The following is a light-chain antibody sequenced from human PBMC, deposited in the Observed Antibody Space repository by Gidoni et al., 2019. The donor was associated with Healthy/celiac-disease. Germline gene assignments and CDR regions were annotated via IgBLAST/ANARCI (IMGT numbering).Light chain of an antibody. V-gene: IGKV1-5*03. J-gene: IGKJ3*01. CDR3: QQYNSYSPGFT. CDR2: KAS. CDR1: QSISSW. Sequence: DIQMTQSPSTLSASVGDRVTITCRASQSISSWLVWYQQKPGKAPKLLIYKASSLESGVPSRFSGSGSGTEFTLTISSLQPDDFATYYCQQYNSYSPGFTFGPXTKVDIK.